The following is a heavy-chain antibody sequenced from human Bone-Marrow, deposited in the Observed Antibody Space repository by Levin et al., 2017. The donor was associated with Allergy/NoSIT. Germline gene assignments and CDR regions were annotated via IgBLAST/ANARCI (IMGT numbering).Heavy chain of an antibody. CDR1: GGTFSSYA. V-gene: IGHV1-69*13. D-gene: IGHD3-16*02. CDR2: IIPIFGTA. Sequence: SVKVSCKASGGTFSSYAISWVRQAPGQGLEWMGGIIPIFGTANYAQKFQGRVTITADESTSTAYMELSSLRSEDTAVYYCARVMITFGGVIVDGWFDPWGQGTLVTVSS. J-gene: IGHJ5*02. CDR3: ARVMITFGGVIVDGWFDP.